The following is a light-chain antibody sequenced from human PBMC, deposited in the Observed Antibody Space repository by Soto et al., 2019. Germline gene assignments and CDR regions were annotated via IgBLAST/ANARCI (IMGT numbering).Light chain of an antibody. CDR1: QTISSW. Sequence: DIQMTQSPSTLSASVGDRVTITCRASQTISSWLAWYQQKPGKAPKLLIYKASTLESGVPSRFSGSGSGTEFTLTISSLQPDDFATEYCQQYNSCCSFGQGTKVEIK. CDR2: KAS. V-gene: IGKV1-5*03. J-gene: IGKJ1*01. CDR3: QQYNSCCS.